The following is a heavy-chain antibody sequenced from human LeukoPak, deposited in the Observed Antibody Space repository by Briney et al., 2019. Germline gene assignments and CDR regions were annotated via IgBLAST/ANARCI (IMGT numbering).Heavy chain of an antibody. CDR2: VYYTGIT. CDR1: GGSLTTNTFY. J-gene: IGHJ4*02. CDR3: ARHGILTDHSIRY. V-gene: IGHV4-39*01. D-gene: IGHD3-9*01. Sequence: PSETLSLTCTLSGGSLTTNTFYWGWIRPPPGKGLEWIGTVYYTGITHYNPSLKSRITISVDTSKNHFSLNLTSVTAAHTAVYFCARHGILTDHSIRYWGQGLLVTVSS.